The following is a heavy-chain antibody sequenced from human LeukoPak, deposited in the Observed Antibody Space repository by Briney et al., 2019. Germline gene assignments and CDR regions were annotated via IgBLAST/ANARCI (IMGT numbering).Heavy chain of an antibody. J-gene: IGHJ4*02. Sequence: GGSLRLSCAASGFTFSSHALSWVRQAPGKGLEWVSAISGSGGSTYYADSVKGRFTISRDNSKNTLYLQMNSLRAEDTAVYYCAKDLGSILTTVTTVADYWGQGTLVTVSS. D-gene: IGHD4-17*01. CDR3: AKDLGSILTTVTTVADY. CDR2: ISGSGGST. V-gene: IGHV3-23*01. CDR1: GFTFSSHA.